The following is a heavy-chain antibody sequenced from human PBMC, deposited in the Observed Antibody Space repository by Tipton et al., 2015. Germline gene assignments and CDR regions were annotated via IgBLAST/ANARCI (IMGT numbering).Heavy chain of an antibody. V-gene: IGHV4-39*07. J-gene: IGHJ4*02. CDR3: ACQDYDILTRDYQTVDY. CDR2: IYYTGST. D-gene: IGHD3-9*01. CDR1: GGSVSSSSYY. Sequence: TLSLTCAVSGGSVSSSSYYWGWIRQPPGKGLEWIGTIYYTGSTSYNPSLKSRVTISADTSKNQFSLKLSSVTAADTAVYYCACQDYDILTRDYQTVDYWGQGTLVTVSS.